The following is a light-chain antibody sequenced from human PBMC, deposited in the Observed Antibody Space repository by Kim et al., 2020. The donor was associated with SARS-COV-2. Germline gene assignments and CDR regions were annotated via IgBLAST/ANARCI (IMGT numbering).Light chain of an antibody. Sequence: QMTQSPSSLSASVGDGITITCRAGEDIRKSVAWYQHKPGKAPTRLVFEASTLEGGVPPRFSASGSGTQFALIINNLQPDDSATYLCLQHHLYPLSFGGGTKVDIK. CDR3: LQHHLYPLS. V-gene: IGKV1-17*02. CDR2: EAS. CDR1: EDIRKS. J-gene: IGKJ4*02.